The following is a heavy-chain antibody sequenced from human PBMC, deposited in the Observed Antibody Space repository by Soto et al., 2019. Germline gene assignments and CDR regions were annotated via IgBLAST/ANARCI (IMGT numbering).Heavy chain of an antibody. Sequence: SETLSLTCTVSGASMSSGGYYWTWIRQSPGKGLEWIGYIYYSGSTYYNPSLESRVAISKNTLYLQMNSLRAEDTAVYYCAKDIWLGDYAYFDYWGQGTLVTVSS. CDR2: IYYSGST. CDR1: GASMSSGGYY. CDR3: AKDIWLGDYAYFDY. J-gene: IGHJ4*02. D-gene: IGHD4-17*01. V-gene: IGHV4-31*03.